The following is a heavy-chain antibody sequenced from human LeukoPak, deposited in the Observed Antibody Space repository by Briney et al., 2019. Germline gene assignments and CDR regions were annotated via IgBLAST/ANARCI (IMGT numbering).Heavy chain of an antibody. CDR2: IDKKDKGYATAT. V-gene: IGHV3-73*01. Sequence: PGGSLILSCAASGFTFSGSAIHWVRQSSGKGLEWVGQIDKKDKGYATATAYAASVKGRFTISRDDSINTAYLQMKSLKTEDTALYYCTRDSGTDNWFDPWGQGILVTVSS. D-gene: IGHD1-26*01. CDR3: TRDSGTDNWFDP. CDR1: GFTFSGSA. J-gene: IGHJ5*02.